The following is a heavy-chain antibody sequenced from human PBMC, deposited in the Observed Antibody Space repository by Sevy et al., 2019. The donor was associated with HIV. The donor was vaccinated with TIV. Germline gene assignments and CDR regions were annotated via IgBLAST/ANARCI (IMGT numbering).Heavy chain of an antibody. D-gene: IGHD1-26*01. CDR1: GYIFGIYD. J-gene: IGHJ4*02. Sequence: ASVKVSCKASGYIFGIYDISWVRQAPGQGLEWMGWITPDNGDTNYAQKLQGRVTMTTDTSTRTSYMELRSLTSDDAGVYYCARGRAPDNGRYYFDSWAQGTLVTVSS. CDR2: ITPDNGDT. CDR3: ARGRAPDNGRYYFDS. V-gene: IGHV1-18*01.